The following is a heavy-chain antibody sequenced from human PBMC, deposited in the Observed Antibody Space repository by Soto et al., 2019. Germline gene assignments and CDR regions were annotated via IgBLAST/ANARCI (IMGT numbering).Heavy chain of an antibody. CDR1: GGTFSSYA. Sequence: QVQLVQSGAEVKKPGSSVKVSCKASGGTFSSYAISWVRQAPGQGLEWMGGIIPIFGTADYAQKFQGRVTITADDSTSTAYMELSSLRSEDTAVYYCASHSGSSPEGQYYYVMDVWGQGTTVTVSS. CDR3: ASHSGSSPEGQYYYVMDV. CDR2: IIPIFGTA. D-gene: IGHD1-26*01. V-gene: IGHV1-69*12. J-gene: IGHJ6*02.